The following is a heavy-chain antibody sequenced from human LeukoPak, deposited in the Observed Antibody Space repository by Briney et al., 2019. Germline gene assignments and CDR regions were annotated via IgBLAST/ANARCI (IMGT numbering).Heavy chain of an antibody. D-gene: IGHD2-15*01. V-gene: IGHV4-38-2*01. CDR3: ASRALAAANGYYYMDV. Sequence: SETLSLTCSVSGYSVSGAYYWGWIRQPPGKGLEWIGTMYHSGNSYYNPSLKSRVTISVDTSKNQFSLKLSSVTAADTAVYYCASRALAAANGYYYMDVWGKGTTVTISS. J-gene: IGHJ6*03. CDR2: MYHSGNS. CDR1: GYSVSGAYY.